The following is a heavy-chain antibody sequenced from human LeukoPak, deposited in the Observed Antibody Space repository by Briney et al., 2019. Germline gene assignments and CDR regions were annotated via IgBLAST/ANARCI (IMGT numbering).Heavy chain of an antibody. V-gene: IGHV3-30*03. CDR1: GFTFSIYR. CDR2: IVCGGSNK. CDR3: AREPGAVDGSGSYYSYGMDV. D-gene: IGHD3-10*01. J-gene: IGHJ6*02. Sequence: PGRSLRLSCAACGFTFSIYRMHWVRRATRRGLERGGVIVCGGSNKYYADSVKGRFTISRDNSKNTLYLQMNSLRAEDTAVYYCAREPGAVDGSGSYYSYGMDVWGQGTTVTVSS.